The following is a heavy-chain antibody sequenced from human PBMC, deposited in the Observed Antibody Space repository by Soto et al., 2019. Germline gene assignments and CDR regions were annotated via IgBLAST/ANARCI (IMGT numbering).Heavy chain of an antibody. D-gene: IGHD3-9*01. J-gene: IGHJ6*03. CDR2: MNPNSGNT. V-gene: IGHV1-8*01. CDR1: GYTFTSYD. Sequence: ASVKVSCKAPGYTFTSYDINWVRQATGQGLEWMGWMNPNSGNTGYAQKFQGRVTMTRNTSISTAYMELSSLRSEDTAVYYCARSQVRYFDVDYYMDVWGKGTTVTVSS. CDR3: ARSQVRYFDVDYYMDV.